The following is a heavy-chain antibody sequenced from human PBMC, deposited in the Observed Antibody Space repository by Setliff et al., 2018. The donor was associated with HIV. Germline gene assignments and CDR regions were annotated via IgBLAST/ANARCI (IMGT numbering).Heavy chain of an antibody. CDR1: GFSISSDGFY. Sequence: SETLSLPCTLSGFSISSDGFYWNWIRQRPGKGLEWIGYIFGSGITYYNPSLRSRVTISVDTSKDQFSLKLSSVTAADTAVYYCARQGDGYNLYHVYYFDYWGQGTLVTVSS. J-gene: IGHJ4*02. CDR2: IFGSGIT. D-gene: IGHD5-12*01. V-gene: IGHV4-30-4*08. CDR3: ARQGDGYNLYHVYYFDY.